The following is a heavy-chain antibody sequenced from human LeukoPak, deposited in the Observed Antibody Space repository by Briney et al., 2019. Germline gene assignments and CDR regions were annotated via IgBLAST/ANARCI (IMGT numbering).Heavy chain of an antibody. CDR1: GFTFSSYS. V-gene: IGHV3-21*01. D-gene: IGHD2/OR15-2a*01. CDR3: ARDRRAFEGYGMDV. Sequence: PGGSLRLSCAASGFTFSSYSMNWVRQAPGKGLEWVSSISSSSGYIYYADSVKGRFTISRDNAKNSLYLQMNSLRAEDTAVYYCARDRRAFEGYGMDVWGQGTTVTVSS. CDR2: ISSSSGYI. J-gene: IGHJ6*02.